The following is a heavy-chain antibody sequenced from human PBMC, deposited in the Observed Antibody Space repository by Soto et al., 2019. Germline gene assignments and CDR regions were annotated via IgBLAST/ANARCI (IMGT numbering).Heavy chain of an antibody. Sequence: QVQLQESGPRLVKPSGTLSLTCTVSGGSITNSNWWSWVRLPPAKGLEWIGDIYHAGSTKYNPSLERRVTMSVDTSNNQFALTLTSVPAADTAGYFCARGPPIVGNTTPLDSWGQGTLVTVS. D-gene: IGHD1-26*01. CDR3: ARGPPIVGNTTPLDS. CDR2: IYHAGST. V-gene: IGHV4-4*02. CDR1: GGSITNSNW. J-gene: IGHJ4*02.